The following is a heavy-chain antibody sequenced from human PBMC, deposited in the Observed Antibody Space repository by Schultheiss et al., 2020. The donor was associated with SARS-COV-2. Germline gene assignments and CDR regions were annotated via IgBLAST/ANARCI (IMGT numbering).Heavy chain of an antibody. Sequence: GGSLRLSCAASGFTFSSYAMSWVRQAPGKGLEWVSAISGSGGSTYYADSVKGRFTISRDNSKNTLYLQMNSLRAEDTAVYYCAKDHARCSGGSCYSKHWGQGTLVTVSS. V-gene: IGHV3-23*01. CDR2: ISGSGGST. CDR1: GFTFSSYA. J-gene: IGHJ4*02. CDR3: AKDHARCSGGSCYSKH. D-gene: IGHD2-15*01.